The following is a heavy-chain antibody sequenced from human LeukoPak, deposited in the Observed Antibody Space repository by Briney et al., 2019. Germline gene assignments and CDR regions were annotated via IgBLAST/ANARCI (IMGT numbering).Heavy chain of an antibody. Sequence: GGSLRLSCAASSFTFSSYSMNWVRQAPGKGLEWVSYISSSSSTRYYGDSVKGRFTISRDNAKNSLYLQMNSLRAEDTAVYYCASGLLLGEYYFDYWGQGTLVTVSS. J-gene: IGHJ4*02. V-gene: IGHV3-48*04. CDR3: ASGLLLGEYYFDY. CDR2: ISSSSSTR. D-gene: IGHD3-22*01. CDR1: SFTFSSYS.